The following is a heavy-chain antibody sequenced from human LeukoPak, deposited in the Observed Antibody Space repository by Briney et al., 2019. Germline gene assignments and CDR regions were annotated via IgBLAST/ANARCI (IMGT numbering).Heavy chain of an antibody. D-gene: IGHD3-9*01. Sequence: GGSLRLSCAASGFTFSDYIINWVRQAPGKGLEWISYISSSGGTIYYADSVKGRFTVSRDNTDNSLYLQMNSLRAEDTAVYYCARVGPYDILTGYLNNWFDPWGQGTLVTVSS. CDR1: GFTFSDYI. CDR3: ARVGPYDILTGYLNNWFDP. J-gene: IGHJ5*02. CDR2: ISSSGGTI. V-gene: IGHV3-48*04.